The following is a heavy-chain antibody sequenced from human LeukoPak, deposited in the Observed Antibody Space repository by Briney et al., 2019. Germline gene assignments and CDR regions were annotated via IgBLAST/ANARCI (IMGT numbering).Heavy chain of an antibody. J-gene: IGHJ5*02. CDR2: GSESGGT. V-gene: IGHV4-34*01. CDR3: AKNGQSGFSFDP. D-gene: IGHD2-8*01. CDR1: GGSLNGHY. Sequence: SETLSLTCAVYGGSLNGHYWSWIRQPPGKGLEWIGEGSESGGTKFNPSLKSRATISADTSKNQFSLKLSSVTAADTAVYYCAKNGQSGFSFDPWGQGTLVTVSS.